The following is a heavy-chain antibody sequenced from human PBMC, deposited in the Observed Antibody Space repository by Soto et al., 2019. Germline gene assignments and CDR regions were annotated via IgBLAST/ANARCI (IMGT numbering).Heavy chain of an antibody. CDR3: TRDASRDSSARGWFDP. J-gene: IGHJ5*02. CDR2: ISSNSAYI. Sequence: GGSLRLSCAASGFTFRRFTMNWFRQAPWKGLEWVSTISSNSAYIYYTDALRGRFTISRDNAKNSLHLQMNSLRAEDTAVYYCTRDASRDSSARGWFDPWGPGTLVTVSS. CDR1: GFTFRRFT. D-gene: IGHD6-13*01. V-gene: IGHV3-21*01.